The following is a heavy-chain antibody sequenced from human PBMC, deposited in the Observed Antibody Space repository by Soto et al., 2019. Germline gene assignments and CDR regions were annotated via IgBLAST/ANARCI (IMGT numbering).Heavy chain of an antibody. CDR1: GYTFTSCD. V-gene: IGHV1-8*01. J-gene: IGHJ4*02. CDR2: MNPNSGNT. Sequence: QVQLVQSGAEVKKPGASVKVSCKASGYTFTSCDINWVRQATGQGREWMGWMNPNSGNTGYAQKFQGRVTMTRNTSISTAYMELSSLRSEDTAVYYCARGLRAPHTVTTHYWGQGTLVTVSS. CDR3: ARGLRAPHTVTTHY. D-gene: IGHD4-17*01.